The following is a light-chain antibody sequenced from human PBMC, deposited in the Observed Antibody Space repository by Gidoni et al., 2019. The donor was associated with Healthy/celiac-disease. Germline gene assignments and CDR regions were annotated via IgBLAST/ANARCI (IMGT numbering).Light chain of an antibody. CDR1: SSNIGAGYD. Sequence: QSVLPQPPSVSGAPGQRVIISCTGSSSNIGAGYDVHWYQQLPGTAPKLLIYGNSNRPSGVPDRFSGSKSGTSASLAITGLQAEDEADYYCQSYDSSLSASVVFGGGTKLTVL. J-gene: IGLJ2*01. V-gene: IGLV1-40*01. CDR3: QSYDSSLSASVV. CDR2: GNS.